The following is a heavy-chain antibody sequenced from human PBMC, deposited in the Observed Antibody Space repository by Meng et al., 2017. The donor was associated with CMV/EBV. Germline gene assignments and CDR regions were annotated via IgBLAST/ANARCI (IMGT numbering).Heavy chain of an antibody. CDR3: ARDPHYDFWVEGSNGMDV. D-gene: IGHD3-3*01. Sequence: GESLKISCAASGFTFSDSTMHWVRLVPGKGLEWVAVVSSDGANKYYGDSVKGRFTISRDNSKNTLYLQMNSLRTEDTALYYCARDPHYDFWVEGSNGMDVWGQGTTVTVSS. CDR1: GFTFSDST. J-gene: IGHJ6*02. V-gene: IGHV3-30-3*01. CDR2: VSSDGANK.